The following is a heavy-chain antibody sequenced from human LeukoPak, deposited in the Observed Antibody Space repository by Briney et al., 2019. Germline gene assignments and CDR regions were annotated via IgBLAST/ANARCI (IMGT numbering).Heavy chain of an antibody. Sequence: PGGSLRLSCAASGFTFSSYAMSWVRQAPGKGLEWVSAISGSGGSTYYADSVKGRFTISRDNSKNTLYLQMNSLRAEDTAVYYCPKDPTYYYDSSGYYLDYWGQGTLVTVSS. CDR2: ISGSGGST. V-gene: IGHV3-23*01. CDR1: GFTFSSYA. J-gene: IGHJ4*02. CDR3: PKDPTYYYDSSGYYLDY. D-gene: IGHD3-22*01.